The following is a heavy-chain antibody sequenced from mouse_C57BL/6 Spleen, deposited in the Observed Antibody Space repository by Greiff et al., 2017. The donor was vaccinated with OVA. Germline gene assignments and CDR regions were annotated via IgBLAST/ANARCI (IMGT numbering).Heavy chain of an antibody. Sequence: QVQLKQSGAELVRPGSSVKLSCKASGYTFTSYWMHWVKQRPIQGLEWIGNIDPSDSETHYNQKFKDKATLTVDKSSSTAYMQLSSLTSEDSAVYYCARGGYYGSSSYYFDYWGQGTTLTVSS. CDR3: ARGGYYGSSSYYFDY. CDR2: IDPSDSET. J-gene: IGHJ2*01. D-gene: IGHD1-1*01. CDR1: GYTFTSYW. V-gene: IGHV1-52*01.